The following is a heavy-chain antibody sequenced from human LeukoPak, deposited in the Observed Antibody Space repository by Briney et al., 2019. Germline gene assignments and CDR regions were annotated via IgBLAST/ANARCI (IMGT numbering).Heavy chain of an antibody. CDR2: IYYSGST. CDR1: GGSISTSSYY. D-gene: IGHD4/OR15-4a*01. Sequence: SETLSLTCTVSGGSISTSSYYWGWIRQPPGKGLECIGNIYYSGSTNYNPSLKSRVTMSVDTSKNQFSLKLSSVTAADTAVYYCARDLVPRSWGQGTLVTVSS. J-gene: IGHJ5*02. V-gene: IGHV4-39*07. CDR3: ARDLVPRS.